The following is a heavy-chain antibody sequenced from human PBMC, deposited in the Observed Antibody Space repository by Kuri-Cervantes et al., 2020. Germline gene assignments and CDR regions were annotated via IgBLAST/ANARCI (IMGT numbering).Heavy chain of an antibody. D-gene: IGHD3-22*01. CDR3: ARGAQRYYYDSSGYKDY. CDR1: GYTFTGYY. CDR2: INPNSGDT. V-gene: IGHV1-2*02. J-gene: IGHJ4*02. Sequence: ASVKVSCKASGYTFTGYYIHWVRQAPGQGLEWMGWINPNSGDTNYAQKFQGRVTMTRDTSTSTVYMELSSLRSEDTAVYYCARGAQRYYYDSSGYKDYWGQGTLVTVSS.